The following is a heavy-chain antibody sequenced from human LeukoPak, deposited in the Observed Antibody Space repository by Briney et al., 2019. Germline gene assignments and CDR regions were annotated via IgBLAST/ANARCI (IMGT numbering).Heavy chain of an antibody. CDR1: GGSISTYY. V-gene: IGHV4-59*01. Sequence: PSETLSLTCTVSGGSISTYYWSWIRQSPGKGLEWIGYIYYSGSTNYNPSLKSRVTISVDTSKNQFSLKLSSVTAADTAVYYCARGGNCSGGTCYSDRGWFDPWGQGTLVTVSS. J-gene: IGHJ5*02. CDR3: ARGGNCSGGTCYSDRGWFDP. CDR2: IYYSGST. D-gene: IGHD2-15*01.